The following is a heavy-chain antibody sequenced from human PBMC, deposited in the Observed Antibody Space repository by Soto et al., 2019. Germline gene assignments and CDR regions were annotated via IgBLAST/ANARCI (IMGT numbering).Heavy chain of an antibody. CDR1: RDRYTSYA. J-gene: IGHJ4*02. D-gene: IGHD3-3*01. V-gene: IGHV1-3*04. CDR2: INTGNGKT. Sequence: SEARRDRYTSYARHSARQDTEKRLEWMGWINTGNGKTMYSEKFQGRVTITRDTSASTAHMELSSLRSEDTAVYYCARELYDSFSYMGTLDYRRKGTPVTVFS. CDR3: ARELYDSFSYMGTLDY.